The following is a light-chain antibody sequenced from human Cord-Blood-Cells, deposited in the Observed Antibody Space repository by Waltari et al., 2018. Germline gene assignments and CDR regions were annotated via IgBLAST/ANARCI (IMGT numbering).Light chain of an antibody. Sequence: DIVLTQSPGTLSLSPGQRATLSCRASPRVSSSYLARYQQNPGQSPRLLIDGASSRATGIPDMFSSSRSGTDFTLTISRLEPEEFAVYYCQQYGNSYTFGKGTKLDIK. CDR1: PRVSSSY. V-gene: IGKV3-20*01. J-gene: IGKJ2*01. CDR2: GAS. CDR3: QQYGNSYT.